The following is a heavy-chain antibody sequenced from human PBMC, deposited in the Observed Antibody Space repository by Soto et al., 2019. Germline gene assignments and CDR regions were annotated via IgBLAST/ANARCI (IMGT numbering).Heavy chain of an antibody. CDR3: ARDLGGSYRFYYYYYGMDV. J-gene: IGHJ6*02. V-gene: IGHV3-21*01. CDR1: GFTFSGYS. D-gene: IGHD1-26*01. Sequence: GGSLRLSCAASGFTFSGYSMNWVRQSPGKGLEWVSSISSSSSYIYYADSVKGRFTISRDNAKNSLYLQMNSLRAEDTAVYYCARDLGGSYRFYYYYYGMDVWGQGTTVTVSS. CDR2: ISSSSSYI.